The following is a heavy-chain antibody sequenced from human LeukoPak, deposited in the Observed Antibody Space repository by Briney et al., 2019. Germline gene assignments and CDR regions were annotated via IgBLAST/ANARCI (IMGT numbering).Heavy chain of an antibody. D-gene: IGHD2-21*02. CDR3: AGSCGGDCYSYAFDI. Sequence: GGSVKVSCKASGDTFTGYYMHWWRQAPGQGLECLGWINPNSGGTNYAQKFQGRVTMTRDTSISTAYMELSRLRSDDTAVYYCAGSCGGDCYSYAFDIWGQGTMVTVSS. V-gene: IGHV1-2*02. J-gene: IGHJ3*02. CDR1: GDTFTGYY. CDR2: INPNSGGT.